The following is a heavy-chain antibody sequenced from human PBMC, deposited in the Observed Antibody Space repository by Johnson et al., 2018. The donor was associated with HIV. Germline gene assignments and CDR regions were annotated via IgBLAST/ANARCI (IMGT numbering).Heavy chain of an antibody. CDR3: AKDATVTPYAFDI. V-gene: IGHV3-66*02. Sequence: VQLLESGGGLVQPGGSLRLSCAASGFTFSSYWMSWVRQAPGKGLEWVSVIYSGGSTYYADSVKGRFTISRDNSKNTLYLQMNSLRAEDTAVYYCAKDATVTPYAFDIWGQGTMVTVSS. CDR2: IYSGGST. D-gene: IGHD5-24*01. CDR1: GFTFSSYW. J-gene: IGHJ3*02.